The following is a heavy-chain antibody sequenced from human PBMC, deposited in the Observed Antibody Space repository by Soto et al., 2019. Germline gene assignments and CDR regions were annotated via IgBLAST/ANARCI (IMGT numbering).Heavy chain of an antibody. D-gene: IGHD1-1*01. CDR2: VYHSGST. CDR1: GDSIGNALFF. V-gene: IGHV4-61*05. CDR3: ARLIEIEVPTTPTLHYYYGMDV. J-gene: IGHJ6*02. Sequence: PSETLSLTCTVSGDSIGNALFFWGWIRQPPGKGLEWIGEVYHSGSTNYNPSLKGRVTVSVDKSKNEFSLKVNFVTAADTAVYYCARLIEIEVPTTPTLHYYYGMDVWGQGTTVTVSS.